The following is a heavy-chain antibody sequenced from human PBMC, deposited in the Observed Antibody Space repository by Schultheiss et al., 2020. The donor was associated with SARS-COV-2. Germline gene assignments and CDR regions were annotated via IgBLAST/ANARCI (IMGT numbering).Heavy chain of an antibody. D-gene: IGHD6-13*01. Sequence: GGSLRLSCAASGFTFSSYGMHWVRQAPGKGLEWVSYISSSGSTIYYADSVKGRFTISRDNAKNSLYLQMNSLRAEDTAVYYCAKDLIAAAGSGSYWYFDLWGRGTLVTVSS. CDR2: ISSSGSTI. CDR3: AKDLIAAAGSGSYWYFDL. CDR1: GFTFSSYG. V-gene: IGHV3-48*04. J-gene: IGHJ2*01.